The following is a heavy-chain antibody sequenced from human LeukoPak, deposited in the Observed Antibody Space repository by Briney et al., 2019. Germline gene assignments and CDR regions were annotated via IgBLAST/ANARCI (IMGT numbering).Heavy chain of an antibody. Sequence: SETLSLTCAVYGGSFSGYYWSWIRQPPGKGLEWIGEINHSGSTNYNPSLKSRVTISVDTSKNQFSLKLSSVTAADTAVYYCARGYSYGYSLYWGQGTPVTVSS. CDR3: ARGYSYGYSLY. V-gene: IGHV4-34*01. J-gene: IGHJ4*02. CDR1: GGSFSGYY. CDR2: INHSGST. D-gene: IGHD5-18*01.